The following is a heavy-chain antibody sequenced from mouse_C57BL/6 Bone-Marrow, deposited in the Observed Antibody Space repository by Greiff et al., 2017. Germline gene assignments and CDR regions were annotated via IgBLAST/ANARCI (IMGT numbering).Heavy chain of an antibody. J-gene: IGHJ2*01. CDR2: ISDGSSST. Sequence: EVKLMESGGGLVKPGGSLKLSCAASGFTFSGYAMSWVRQTPEKRLEWVATISDGSSSTYYPDNVKGRFTISRDNAKTTLYLQMSHLTSEDTAKYYCASYGSSSLDYWGKGTTLTVSS. CDR3: ASYGSSSLDY. D-gene: IGHD1-1*01. V-gene: IGHV5-4*03. CDR1: GFTFSGYA.